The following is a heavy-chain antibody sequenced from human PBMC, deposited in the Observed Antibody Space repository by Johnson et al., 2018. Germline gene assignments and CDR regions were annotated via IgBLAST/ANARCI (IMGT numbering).Heavy chain of an antibody. CDR3: AGEMGIIRANYYCYGRDV. CDR1: GFTFSSYG. V-gene: IGHV3-30*03. CDR2: ISYDGSNK. Sequence: QVQLVESGGGVVQPGRSLRLSCAASGFTFSSYGMHWVRQAPGKGLEWVAVISYDGSNKYYADSVKGRFTISRDNSKNTLYLQMNSLRAEDTAGDYCAGEMGIIRANYYCYGRDVRGQGTTVTVSS. D-gene: IGHD3-3*01. J-gene: IGHJ6*02.